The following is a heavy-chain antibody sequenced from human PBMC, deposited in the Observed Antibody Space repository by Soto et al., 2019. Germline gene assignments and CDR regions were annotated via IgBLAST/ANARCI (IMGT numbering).Heavy chain of an antibody. V-gene: IGHV3-7*01. CDR2: IKQDGSDK. CDR3: ARTRDSSADSDC. Sequence: PGGSLRLSCAASGFTFSRHWMTWVRQAPGKGLEWVANIKQDGSDKYYVDSVKGRFTISRDNAKNSLYLQMNSLRAEDTAVYYCARTRDSSADSDCSGQGTLLTVS. CDR1: GFTFSRHW. D-gene: IGHD6-25*01. J-gene: IGHJ4*02.